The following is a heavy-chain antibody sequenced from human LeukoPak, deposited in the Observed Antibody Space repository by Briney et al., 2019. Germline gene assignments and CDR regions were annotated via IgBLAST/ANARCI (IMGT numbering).Heavy chain of an antibody. D-gene: IGHD3-10*01. CDR2: INPNSGGT. Sequence: ASVKVSCKTSGYTFTGYYMHWVRQAPGQGLEWMGWINPNSGGTNYAQKFQGRVTMTRDTSISTAYMELSRLRSDDTAVYYCARGVFYPFGEIDYWGQGTLVTVSS. CDR1: GYTFTGYY. V-gene: IGHV1-2*02. J-gene: IGHJ4*02. CDR3: ARGVFYPFGEIDY.